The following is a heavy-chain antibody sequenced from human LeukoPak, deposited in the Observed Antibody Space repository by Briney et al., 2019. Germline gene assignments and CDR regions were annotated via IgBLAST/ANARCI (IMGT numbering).Heavy chain of an antibody. Sequence: ASVKVSCKASGGTFSSYAISWVRQAPGQGLEWMGGIIPIFGTANYAQKFQGRVTITADKSTSTAYMELSSLRSEDTAVYYCARVYSSSWYVEYYYYMDVWGKGTTVTVS. CDR2: IIPIFGTA. CDR1: GGTFSSYA. V-gene: IGHV1-69*06. J-gene: IGHJ6*03. D-gene: IGHD6-13*01. CDR3: ARVYSSSWYVEYYYYMDV.